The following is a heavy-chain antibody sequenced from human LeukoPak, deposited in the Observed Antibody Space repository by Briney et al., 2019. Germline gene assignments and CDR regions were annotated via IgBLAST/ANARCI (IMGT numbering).Heavy chain of an antibody. CDR3: ARNYGDLGYYYMDV. CDR1: GGSISSYY. J-gene: IGHJ6*03. D-gene: IGHD4-17*01. CDR2: IYYSGST. V-gene: IGHV4-30-4*08. Sequence: SETLSLTCTVSGGSISSYYWSWIRQPPGKGLEWIGYIYYSGSTYYNPSLKSRVTISVDTSKNQFSLKLSSVTAADTAVYYCARNYGDLGYYYMDVWGKGTTVTVSS.